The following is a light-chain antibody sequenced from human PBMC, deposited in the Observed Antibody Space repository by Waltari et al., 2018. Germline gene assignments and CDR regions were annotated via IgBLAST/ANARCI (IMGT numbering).Light chain of an antibody. V-gene: IGKV3-20*01. CDR3: QQYGSSSWT. Sequence: IVLTQSPGTLSLSPGERATLSCRASQSVRSSYLAWYQQKPGQAPRRLIYGASSRATGIPDRFSGSGSETDFTLAISRLEPEDFAVYYWQQYGSSSWTFGQGTKVEIK. CDR1: QSVRSSY. CDR2: GAS. J-gene: IGKJ1*01.